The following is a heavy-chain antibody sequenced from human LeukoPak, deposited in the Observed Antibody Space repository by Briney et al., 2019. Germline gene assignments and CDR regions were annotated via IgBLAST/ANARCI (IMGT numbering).Heavy chain of an antibody. D-gene: IGHD1-1*01. CDR1: GFTFSNYA. V-gene: IGHV3-23*01. CDR3: ARDRELEGYYYYYMDV. Sequence: PGGSLRLSCAASGFTFSNYALSWVRQAPGKGLEWVSSISGTGGSTFYADSVKGRFTISRDNSKNTLYLQMNSLRAEDTAVYYCARDRELEGYYYYYMDVWGKGTTVTVSS. J-gene: IGHJ6*03. CDR2: ISGTGGST.